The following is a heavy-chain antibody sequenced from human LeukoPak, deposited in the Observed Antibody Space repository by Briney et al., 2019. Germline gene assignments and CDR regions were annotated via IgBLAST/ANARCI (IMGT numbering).Heavy chain of an antibody. CDR3: ARGPGPYYYYYGMDV. CDR1: GGSFSGYY. CDR2: INHSGST. V-gene: IGHV4-34*01. D-gene: IGHD7-27*01. J-gene: IGHJ6*02. Sequence: SETLSLTCAVYGGSFSGYYWRWIRQPPGKGLEWIGEINHSGSTNYNPSLKSRVTISVDTSKNQFSLKLSSVTAADTAVYYCARGPGPYYYYYGMDVWGQGTTVTVSS.